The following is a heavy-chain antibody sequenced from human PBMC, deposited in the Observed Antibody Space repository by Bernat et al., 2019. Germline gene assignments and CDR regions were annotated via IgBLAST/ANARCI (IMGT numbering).Heavy chain of an antibody. CDR3: ARGGYYGNFDY. V-gene: IGHV3-23*01. Sequence: VQLLESGGGLVQPGGSLRLSCAASGFTFSSYPMTWVRQAPGKGLEWVSGIGGSGGSTYYADSVKGRFTVSRDNAKNTLYLQMNRLEAEDTAVYYCARGGYYGNFDYWGQGTLVTVSS. D-gene: IGHD3-10*01. CDR1: GFTFSSYP. J-gene: IGHJ4*02. CDR2: IGGSGGST.